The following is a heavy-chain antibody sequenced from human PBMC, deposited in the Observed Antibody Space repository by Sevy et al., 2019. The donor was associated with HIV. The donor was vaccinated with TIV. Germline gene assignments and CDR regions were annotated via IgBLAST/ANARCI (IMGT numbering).Heavy chain of an antibody. D-gene: IGHD6-13*01. J-gene: IGHJ3*02. CDR3: ARSVSGSSWYDAFDI. CDR2: IYPGDSDT. CDR1: GYSFTSYW. V-gene: IGHV5-51*01. Sequence: GESLKISCKGSGYSFTSYWIGWVRQMPGKGLEWMGIIYPGDSDTRYSPSFQGQVTISADKSIGTAYLQWSSLKTSDTATYYCARSVSGSSWYDAFDIWDQGTMVTVSS.